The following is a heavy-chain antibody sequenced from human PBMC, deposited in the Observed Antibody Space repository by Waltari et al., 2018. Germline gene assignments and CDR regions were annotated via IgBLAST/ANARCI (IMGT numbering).Heavy chain of an antibody. CDR1: GFTFGAYA. V-gene: IGHV3-49*04. D-gene: IGHD5-12*01. J-gene: IGHJ4*02. CDR2: IRSETYGGTT. CDR3: TRGDHGHTGYDDY. Sequence: EVQLVESGGGLLQPGRSLSLSCTTSGFTFGAYAMSWVRQAPGKGLDWVGFIRSETYGGTTDYAASVKGRFTISRDDSKSIAYLQMNSLKTEDTAVYYCTRGDHGHTGYDDYWGQGTLVTVSS.